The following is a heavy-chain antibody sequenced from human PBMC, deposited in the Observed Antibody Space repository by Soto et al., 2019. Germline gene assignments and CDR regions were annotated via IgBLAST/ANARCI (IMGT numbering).Heavy chain of an antibody. Sequence: GASVKVSCKTSGYTFSTSGISWVRQAPGQGLEWLGWSSAYHSNTSPAEKVRDRATVTTDTSTSTAYMELRSLRSDDTAVYYCARDFRDTCRGNTCNYFDFWGQGTLVTVSS. J-gene: IGHJ4*02. D-gene: IGHD2-15*01. CDR2: SSAYHSNT. CDR3: ARDFRDTCRGNTCNYFDF. CDR1: GYTFSTSG. V-gene: IGHV1-18*01.